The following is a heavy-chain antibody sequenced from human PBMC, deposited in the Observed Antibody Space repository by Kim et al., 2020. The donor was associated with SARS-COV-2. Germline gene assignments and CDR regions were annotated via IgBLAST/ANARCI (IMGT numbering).Heavy chain of an antibody. J-gene: IGHJ5*02. CDR3: ARDPRVMIFGVVILPAPWFDP. CDR2: ISAYNGNT. CDR1: GYTFTSHG. D-gene: IGHD3-3*01. V-gene: IGHV1-18*01. Sequence: ASVKVSCKASGYTFTSHGISWVRQAPGQGLEWMGWISAYNGNTNYAQKLQGRVTMTTGTSTSTAYLELRSLRSDDTAVDYCARDPRVMIFGVVILPAPWFDPWGQGTLVTVSS.